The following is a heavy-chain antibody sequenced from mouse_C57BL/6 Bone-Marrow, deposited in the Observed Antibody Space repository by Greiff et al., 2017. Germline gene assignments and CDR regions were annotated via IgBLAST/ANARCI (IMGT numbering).Heavy chain of an antibody. D-gene: IGHD2-1*01. CDR1: GYAFTNYL. V-gene: IGHV1-54*01. Sequence: QVQLKESGAELVRPGTSVKVSCKASGYAFTNYLIEWVKQRPGQGLEWFGVIKPGSGGTNYNEKFKGKATLTADQSSSTSYMLISSLTSEDSAVFFCAEILLSPYSRDYWGQGTSVTVSS. CDR3: AEILLSPYSRDY. J-gene: IGHJ4*01. CDR2: IKPGSGGT.